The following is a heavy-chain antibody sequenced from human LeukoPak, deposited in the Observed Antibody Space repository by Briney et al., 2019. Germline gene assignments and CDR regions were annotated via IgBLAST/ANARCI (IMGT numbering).Heavy chain of an antibody. Sequence: ASVKVSCKASGYTFTGYYMHWVRQAPGQGLEWMGWINPNSGGTNYAQKFQGGVTMTRDTSISTAYMELSRLRSDDTAVYYCARITRVIGSSWSNEASSDYWGQGTLVTVSS. CDR3: ARITRVIGSSWSNEASSDY. J-gene: IGHJ4*02. V-gene: IGHV1-2*02. CDR1: GYTFTGYY. CDR2: INPNSGGT. D-gene: IGHD6-13*01.